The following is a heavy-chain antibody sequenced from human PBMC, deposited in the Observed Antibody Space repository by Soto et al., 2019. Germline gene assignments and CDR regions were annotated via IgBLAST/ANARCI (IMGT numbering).Heavy chain of an antibody. V-gene: IGHV2-5*02. D-gene: IGHD2-8*01. J-gene: IGHJ4*02. CDR1: GFSLSTSGVG. CDR3: AHSEGYCTNGVCYTSSPYFDY. CDR2: IYWDDDK. Sequence: QITLKESGPTLVKPTQTLTLTCTFSGFSLSTSGVGVGWIRQPPGKALEWHALIYWDDDKRYSPSLKSRLTITKRTSKNQVVLTMTNMDPEDTATYYSAHSEGYCTNGVCYTSSPYFDYWGQGTLVTVSS.